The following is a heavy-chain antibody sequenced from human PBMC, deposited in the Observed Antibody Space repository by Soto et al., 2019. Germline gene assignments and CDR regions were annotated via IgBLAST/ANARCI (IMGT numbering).Heavy chain of an antibody. V-gene: IGHV4-59*01. J-gene: IGHJ1*01. CDR2: VYNSGST. Sequence: PXETLSLTCTVAGCSISSNYWTWIRQPPGKGLEWIGYVYNSGSTNYNPSLKSRVTISEDTSKSQFSLKVNSMTAADTAVYYCARYRREAVAGYTLDNWGQGNLVTVSS. CDR3: ARYRREAVAGYTLDN. CDR1: GCSISSNY. D-gene: IGHD6-13*01.